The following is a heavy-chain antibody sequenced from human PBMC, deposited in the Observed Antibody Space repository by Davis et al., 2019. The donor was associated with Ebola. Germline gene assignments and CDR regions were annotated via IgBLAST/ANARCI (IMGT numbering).Heavy chain of an antibody. V-gene: IGHV1-69*13. D-gene: IGHD1-14*01. CDR1: GGTFSSYA. Sequence: SVKVSCKASGGTFSSYAISWVRQAPGQGLEWMGGIIPMFGTTNYAQKFQDRVTITADESTSTAYMELSSLRSEDTAVYYCARDRNQAYYSGGYFQHWGQGTLVTVSS. CDR2: IIPMFGTT. CDR3: ARDRNQAYYSGGYFQH. J-gene: IGHJ1*01.